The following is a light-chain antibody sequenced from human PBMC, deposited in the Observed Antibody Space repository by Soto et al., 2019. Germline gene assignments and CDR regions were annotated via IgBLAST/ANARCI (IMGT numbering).Light chain of an antibody. CDR1: QSISNW. V-gene: IGKV1-5*03. Sequence: RTHSPSTLSPYVGDRVTITCRASQSISNWLAWYKQKPGKAPNLLIYFASTLQSGVPSRFSGSGSGTDFTLTISSLKAEDVAVYYCQQYYSPPLTVGGGTKVDI. CDR2: FAS. J-gene: IGKJ4*01. CDR3: QQYYSPPLT.